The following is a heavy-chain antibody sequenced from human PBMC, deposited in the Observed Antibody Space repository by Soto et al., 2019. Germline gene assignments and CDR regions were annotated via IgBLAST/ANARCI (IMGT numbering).Heavy chain of an antibody. CDR2: ISSSSSTI. CDR1: GFTFSSYS. Sequence: PGGSLRLSCVFSGFTFSSYSMNLVRQAPGKGLEWVSYISSSSSTIYYADSVKGRFTISRDNAKNSLYLQMNSLRAEDTAVYYCAREGALLNWFDPWGQGTLVTVSS. CDR3: AREGALLNWFDP. V-gene: IGHV3-48*01. D-gene: IGHD2-21*01. J-gene: IGHJ5*02.